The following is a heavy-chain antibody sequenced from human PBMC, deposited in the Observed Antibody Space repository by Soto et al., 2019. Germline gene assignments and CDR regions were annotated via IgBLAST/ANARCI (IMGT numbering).Heavy chain of an antibody. CDR3: ARAEGYCSGGSCYSRGWGYYYYGMDV. Sequence: ASVKVSCKASGYTFTSYGISWVRQAPGQGLEWMGWISAYNGNTNYAQKLQGRVTMTTDTSTSTAYMELRSLRSDDTAVYYCARAEGYCSGGSCYSRGWGYYYYGMDVWGQGTTVTSP. J-gene: IGHJ6*02. CDR1: GYTFTSYG. CDR2: ISAYNGNT. V-gene: IGHV1-18*01. D-gene: IGHD2-15*01.